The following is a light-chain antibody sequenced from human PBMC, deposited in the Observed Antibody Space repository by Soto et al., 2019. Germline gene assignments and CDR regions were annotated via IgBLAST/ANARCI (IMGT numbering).Light chain of an antibody. CDR1: QSISSW. V-gene: IGKV1-5*03. CDR2: KAS. J-gene: IGKJ1*01. CDR3: QQAWT. Sequence: DIQMTKSPSTLSASVGDRVTITCRASQSISSWLAWYQQKPGKAPKLLIYKASSLESGVPSRFSGSGSGTEFTLTISSLQPDDFATYYCQQAWTFGQGTKVDIK.